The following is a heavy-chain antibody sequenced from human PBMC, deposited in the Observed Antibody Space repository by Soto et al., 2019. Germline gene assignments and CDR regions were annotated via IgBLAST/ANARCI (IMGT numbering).Heavy chain of an antibody. D-gene: IGHD2-15*01. J-gene: IGHJ5*02. CDR3: ARDQFTLGWWFDP. CDR2: IYSGDYT. CDR1: GFTVSSSY. Sequence: EVQLVESGGGLIQPGGSLRLSCAASGFTVSSSYMSWVRQAPGQGLEWVSVIYSGDYTNYADSVKGRFTISRDNSKNTLYLQMNSLRVEDTAVYYCARDQFTLGWWFDPWGQGTLVTVSS. V-gene: IGHV3-53*01.